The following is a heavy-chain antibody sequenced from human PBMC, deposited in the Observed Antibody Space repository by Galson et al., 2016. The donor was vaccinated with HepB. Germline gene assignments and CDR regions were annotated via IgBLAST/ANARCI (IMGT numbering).Heavy chain of an antibody. D-gene: IGHD3-9*01. CDR3: ARGSTIFDTEDAFDI. CDR1: GGTFSSYT. V-gene: IGHV1-69*13. J-gene: IGHJ3*02. Sequence: SVKVSCKASGGTFSSYTINWVRQAPGQGLEWMGSIIPIFGTENYAQKFQGRVTITADDSTRTAYMELSSLRSEDTAVYYCARGSTIFDTEDAFDIWGQGTMVTVSA. CDR2: IIPIFGTE.